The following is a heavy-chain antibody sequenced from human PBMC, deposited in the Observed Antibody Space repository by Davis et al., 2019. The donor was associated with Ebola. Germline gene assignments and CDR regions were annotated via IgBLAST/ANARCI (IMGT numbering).Heavy chain of an antibody. CDR1: GFTFSNYG. J-gene: IGHJ6*03. D-gene: IGHD3/OR15-3a*01. Sequence: PGGSLRLSCAASGFTFSNYGMHWVRQAPGKGLEWVAVISYDGRNTYHTDSVKGRFTISRDNSKNTLYLQMNSLRDEDTAVYYCSKEGPFFDPSNLFYYYYYMDVWGKGTTVTVSS. V-gene: IGHV3-30*18. CDR2: ISYDGRNT. CDR3: SKEGPFFDPSNLFYYYYYMDV.